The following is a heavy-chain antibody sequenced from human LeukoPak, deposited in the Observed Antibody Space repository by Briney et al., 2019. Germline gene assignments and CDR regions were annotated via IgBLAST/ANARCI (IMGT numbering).Heavy chain of an antibody. Sequence: GGSRRLSCAASGFTFSSYWMAWVRQVPGKGLEWVANIKQDGSETHYVDSVKGRFTISRDNAKNSLYLQMNSLRAEDTAVYYCARDVPHNMDQMYFDYWGQGTLVTVSS. CDR3: ARDVPHNMDQMYFDY. D-gene: IGHD1-14*01. V-gene: IGHV3-7*01. CDR1: GFTFSSYW. CDR2: IKQDGSET. J-gene: IGHJ4*02.